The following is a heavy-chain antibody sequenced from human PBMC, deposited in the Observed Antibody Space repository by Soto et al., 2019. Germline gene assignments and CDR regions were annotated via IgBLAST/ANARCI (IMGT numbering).Heavy chain of an antibody. CDR1: GGSISSSNW. D-gene: IGHD5-18*01. J-gene: IGHJ4*02. CDR2: IYHSGST. CDR3: ARTPWDGYTAYYFDY. Sequence: QVQLQESGPGLVKPSGTLSLTCAVSGGSISSSNWWSWVRQPPGKGLEWIGEIYHSGSTNYNPSLKSRVTISVDQSKNQCSLKLSSVTAADTAVYSCARTPWDGYTAYYFDYWGQGTLFTVSS. V-gene: IGHV4-4*02.